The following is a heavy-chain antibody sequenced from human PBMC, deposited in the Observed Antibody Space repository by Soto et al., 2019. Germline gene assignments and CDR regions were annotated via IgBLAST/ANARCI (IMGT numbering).Heavy chain of an antibody. CDR1: GFTFSSYE. J-gene: IGHJ5*02. D-gene: IGHD1-26*01. Sequence: EVQLVESGGGLVQPGGSLRLSCAASGFTFSSYEMNWVRQAPGKGLEWVSYISSSGSTIYYADSVKGRFTISRDNAKNSLYLQMNSLRAEDTAVYYCARVPVGPYSGSYRNWFDPWGQGTLVTVSS. V-gene: IGHV3-48*03. CDR3: ARVPVGPYSGSYRNWFDP. CDR2: ISSSGSTI.